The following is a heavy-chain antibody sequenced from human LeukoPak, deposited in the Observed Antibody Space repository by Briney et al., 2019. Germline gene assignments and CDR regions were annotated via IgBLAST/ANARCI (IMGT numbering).Heavy chain of an antibody. CDR1: GFTFSSYG. CDR2: ISYDGSNR. CDR3: AKDQDTAMVPYDAFDI. D-gene: IGHD5-18*01. V-gene: IGHV3-30*18. Sequence: QPGRSLRLSCAASGFTFSSYGMHWVRQAPGKGLGWVAVISYDGSNRYYADSVKGRFTISRDKSKNTLYLQMNSLRAEDTAVYYCAKDQDTAMVPYDAFDIWGQGTMVTVSS. J-gene: IGHJ3*02.